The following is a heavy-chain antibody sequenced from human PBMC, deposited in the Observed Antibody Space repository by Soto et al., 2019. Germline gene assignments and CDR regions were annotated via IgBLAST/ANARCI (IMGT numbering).Heavy chain of an antibody. CDR2: IYYSGST. J-gene: IGHJ4*02. V-gene: IGHV4-61*05. CDR1: GDSISSSSYY. CDR3: ARVGAAAAPGYFDY. D-gene: IGHD6-13*01. Sequence: PSETLSLTCTVSGDSISSSSYYWGWIRQPPGKGLEWIGYIYYSGSTNYNPSLKSRVTISVDTSKNQFSLRVRSVTAADTAVYYCARVGAAAAPGYFDYWGQGTLVTVS.